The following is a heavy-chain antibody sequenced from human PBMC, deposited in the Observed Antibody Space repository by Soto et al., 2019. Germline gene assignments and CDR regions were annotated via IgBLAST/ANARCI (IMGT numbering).Heavy chain of an antibody. Sequence: QVQLVQSGAEVKKPGSSVKVSCKASGGTFSSYAISWVRQAPGQGLEWMGGIIPIFGTANYAQKFQGRVTITADESTSTAYMELSSLRSEDTAVYYCARRGYCTNGVCSAWYYYYGMDVWGQGTTVTVSS. V-gene: IGHV1-69*01. CDR1: GGTFSSYA. CDR3: ARRGYCTNGVCSAWYYYYGMDV. D-gene: IGHD2-8*01. CDR2: IIPIFGTA. J-gene: IGHJ6*02.